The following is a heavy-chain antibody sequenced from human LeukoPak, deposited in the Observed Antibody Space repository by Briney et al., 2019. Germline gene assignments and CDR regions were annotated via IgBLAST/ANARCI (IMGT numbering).Heavy chain of an antibody. CDR3: ARGPNYDFWSGYYKTTTAEYFQH. CDR1: GYTFTGYY. D-gene: IGHD3-3*01. J-gene: IGHJ1*01. Sequence: GASVKVSCKASGYTFTGYYMHWVRQAPGQGLEWMGWINPNSGGTNYAQKFQGRVTMTRDTSISTAYMELSRLRSDDTAVYYCARGPNYDFWSGYYKTTTAEYFQHWGQGTLVTVSS. V-gene: IGHV1-2*02. CDR2: INPNSGGT.